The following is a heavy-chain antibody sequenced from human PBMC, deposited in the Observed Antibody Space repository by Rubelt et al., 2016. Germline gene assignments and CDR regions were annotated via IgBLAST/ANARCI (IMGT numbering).Heavy chain of an antibody. J-gene: IGHJ4*02. CDR1: GYTFTSYY. Sequence: QVQLVQSGAEVKKPGASVKVSCQASGYTFTSYYMHWVRRAPGQGLEWRGIINPSGGSTSYEQKFQGRATMTRDTSTSTVYMELSSLRSEDTAVYYCARDLDVRGEIDYWGQGTLVTVSS. D-gene: IGHD3-16*01. CDR3: ARDLDVRGEIDY. CDR2: INPSGGST. V-gene: IGHV1-46*03.